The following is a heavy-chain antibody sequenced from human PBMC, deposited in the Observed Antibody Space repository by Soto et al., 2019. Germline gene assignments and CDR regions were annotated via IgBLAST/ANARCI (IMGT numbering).Heavy chain of an antibody. D-gene: IGHD6-13*01. J-gene: IGHJ3*02. CDR1: GGSISSYY. Sequence: SETLSLTCTVSGGSISSYYWSWIRQPPGKGLEWIGYIYYSGSTNYNPSLKSRVTISVDTSKNQFSLKLSSVTAADTAVYYCAREWGVPAGTDGDAFDIWGQGTMVTVSS. CDR3: AREWGVPAGTDGDAFDI. V-gene: IGHV4-59*01. CDR2: IYYSGST.